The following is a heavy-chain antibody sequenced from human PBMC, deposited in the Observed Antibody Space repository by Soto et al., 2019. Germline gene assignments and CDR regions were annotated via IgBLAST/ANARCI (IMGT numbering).Heavy chain of an antibody. CDR3: AKDNGSGCDWLRVGDASDI. CDR1: GFTFSSYG. CDR2: ISYDGSNK. V-gene: IGHV3-30*18. D-gene: IGHD5-12*01. Sequence: QVQLVESGGGVVQPGRSLRLSCAASGFTFSSYGMHWVRQAPGKGLEWVAVISYDGSNKYYADSVKGPLTISRDNSKNTLDPQMTSLRGDETAVYYCAKDNGSGCDWLRVGDASDIWGQGTMVTVSS. J-gene: IGHJ3*02.